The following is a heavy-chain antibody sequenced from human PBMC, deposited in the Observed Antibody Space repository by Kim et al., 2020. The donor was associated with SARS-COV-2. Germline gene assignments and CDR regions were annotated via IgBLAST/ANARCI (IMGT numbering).Heavy chain of an antibody. CDR1: GASISSGSYS. D-gene: IGHD2-15*01. CDR2: IYQSGGT. CDR3: ARGPYRDYFDY. V-gene: IGHV4-30-2*06. Sequence: SETLSLTCDVSGASISSGSYSWSWIRQSPGQGLEWIASIYQSGGTYYTPSLKSRLSISMDRSRNRFSLTLTSVTAAATAVYYCARGPYRDYFDYWDQGTL. J-gene: IGHJ4*02.